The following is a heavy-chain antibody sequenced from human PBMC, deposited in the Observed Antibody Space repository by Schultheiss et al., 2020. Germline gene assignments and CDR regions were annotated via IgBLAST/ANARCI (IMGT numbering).Heavy chain of an antibody. D-gene: IGHD1-26*01. J-gene: IGHJ4*02. CDR2: ISYSGST. CDR3: ARFRGNYYYYDY. Sequence: SETLSLTCTVSGGSISSYYWSWIRHPPGKGLEWIGSISYSGSTYYNPSLKSRVTISVDTSKNQFSLKLSSVTAADTAVYYCARFRGNYYYYDYWGQGTLVTVSS. V-gene: IGHV4-59*05. CDR1: GGSISSYY.